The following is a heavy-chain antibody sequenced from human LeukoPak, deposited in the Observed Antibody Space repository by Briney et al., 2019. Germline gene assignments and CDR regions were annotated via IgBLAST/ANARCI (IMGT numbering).Heavy chain of an antibody. V-gene: IGHV4-34*01. Sequence: SETLSLTCAVYGGSFSGYYWSWIRQPPGKGLEWMGEMNHSGSNNYNPSLKTRVTISVDTSKNQFSLKLSSVPAADTAVYYCARGRTTGPYGYWGQGTLVTVSS. CDR1: GGSFSGYY. CDR3: ARGRTTGPYGY. J-gene: IGHJ4*02. CDR2: MNHSGSN. D-gene: IGHD1-14*01.